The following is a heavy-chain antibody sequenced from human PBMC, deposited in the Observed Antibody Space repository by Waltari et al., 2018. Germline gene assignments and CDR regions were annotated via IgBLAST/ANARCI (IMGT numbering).Heavy chain of an antibody. CDR3: ARGPRAGHSSGWYYFDY. CDR1: GGSFSGYS. J-gene: IGHJ4*02. CDR2: INHSGNT. Sequence: QVQLQQCGAGLLKPSETLSLTCAVSGGSFSGYSWSWIRQPPGKGLEWIGEINHSGNTNYNPSLKSRVTISVDTSKNQFSLKLSSVTAADTAVYYCARGPRAGHSSGWYYFDYWGQGTLVTVSS. D-gene: IGHD6-19*01. V-gene: IGHV4-34*01.